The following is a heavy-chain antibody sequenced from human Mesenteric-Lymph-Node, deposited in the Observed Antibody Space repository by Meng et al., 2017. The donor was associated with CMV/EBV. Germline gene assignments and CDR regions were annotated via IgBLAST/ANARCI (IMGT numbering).Heavy chain of an antibody. CDR2: INTDGSIT. V-gene: IGHV3-74*01. J-gene: IGHJ6*02. Sequence: GESLKISCAASGSSFSTYSVNWVRQAPGKGLEWVSIINTDGSITRYVDSVKGRFTISRDNAKNTLFLQMNSLRADDTAVYYCARDAGRHMDVWGQGTTVTVSS. CDR1: GSSFSTYS. CDR3: ARDAGRHMDV.